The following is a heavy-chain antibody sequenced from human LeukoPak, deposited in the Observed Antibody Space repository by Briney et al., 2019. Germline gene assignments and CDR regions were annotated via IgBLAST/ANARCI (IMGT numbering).Heavy chain of an antibody. V-gene: IGHV3-23*01. Sequence: GGSLRLSCAASGFTFSSYAMSWVRQAPGKGLEWVSTISVGGSTYYADSVKGRFTISRDNPKNTLFMQMNSLRVEDTAVYYCANKWASGIDYWGQGTLVAVSS. CDR2: ISVGGST. CDR3: ANKWASGIDY. CDR1: GFTFSSYA. D-gene: IGHD3-10*01. J-gene: IGHJ4*02.